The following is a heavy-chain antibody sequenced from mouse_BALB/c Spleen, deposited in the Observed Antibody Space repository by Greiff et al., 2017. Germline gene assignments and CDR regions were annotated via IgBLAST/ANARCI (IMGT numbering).Heavy chain of an antibody. Sequence: EVMLVESGGGLVQPGGSRKLSCAASGFTFSSFGMHWVRQAPEKGLEWVAYISSGSSTIYYADTVKGRFTISRDNPKNTLFLQMTSLRSEDTAMYYCARSTVAFAYWGQGTLVTVSA. CDR2: ISSGSSTI. D-gene: IGHD3-1*01. CDR3: ARSTVAFAY. J-gene: IGHJ3*01. V-gene: IGHV5-17*02. CDR1: GFTFSSFG.